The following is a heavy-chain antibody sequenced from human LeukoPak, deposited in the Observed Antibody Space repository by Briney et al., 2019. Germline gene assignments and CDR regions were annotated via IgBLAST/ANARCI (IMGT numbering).Heavy chain of an antibody. CDR3: ARQRELAAAGTAFDY. CDR1: GGSISSSSYY. Sequence: NPSETLSLTCTVSGGSISSSSYYWGWIRQPPGKGPGWIGSIYYSGSTYYNPSLKSRVTISVDTSKNQFSLKLSSVTAADTAVYYCARQRELAAAGTAFDYWGQGTLVTVSS. J-gene: IGHJ4*02. V-gene: IGHV4-39*01. D-gene: IGHD6-13*01. CDR2: IYYSGST.